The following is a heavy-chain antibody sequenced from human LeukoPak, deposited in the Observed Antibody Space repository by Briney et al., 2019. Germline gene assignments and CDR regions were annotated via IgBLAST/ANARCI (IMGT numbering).Heavy chain of an antibody. CDR1: GFTFSSYW. CDR2: IKSDGSVT. Sequence: GGSLRLSCAASGFTFSSYWMHWVRQAPGKGLVWVSRIKSDGSVTTYADSVKGRFTISRDNAKNTLYLQMNSLRAEDTAVYFCARLDILTGNYYYFEYWGRGSLVTVSS. J-gene: IGHJ4*02. V-gene: IGHV3-74*01. CDR3: ARLDILTGNYYYFEY. D-gene: IGHD3-9*01.